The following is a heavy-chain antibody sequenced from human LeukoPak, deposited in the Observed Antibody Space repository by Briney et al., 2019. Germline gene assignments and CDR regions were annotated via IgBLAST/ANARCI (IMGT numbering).Heavy chain of an antibody. Sequence: ASVKVSCKAPGYTFTDYYMHWVRQAPGQGLEWMGWINPNSGGTNYAQKFQGRVTMTRDTSSSTAYMDLSRLRSDDTALYYCARFTVGATTTDYWGQGTLVTVSS. CDR3: ARFTVGATTTDY. V-gene: IGHV1-2*02. J-gene: IGHJ4*02. CDR1: GYTFTDYY. CDR2: INPNSGGT. D-gene: IGHD1-26*01.